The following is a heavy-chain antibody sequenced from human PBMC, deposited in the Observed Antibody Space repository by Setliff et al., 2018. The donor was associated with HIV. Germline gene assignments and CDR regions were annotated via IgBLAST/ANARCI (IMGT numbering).Heavy chain of an antibody. V-gene: IGHV3-21*04. CDR2: ISSSSYYI. CDR1: GFTFSSYT. Sequence: PGGSLRLSCEASGFTFSSYTMNWVRQAPGKGLEWVSSISSSSYYIYYADSVKGRFTISRDNAKNSLFLQMNSLRPEDTAVYYCARDCRVGWVFTYGMDVWGQGTLVTVSS. CDR3: ARDCRVGWVFTYGMDV. D-gene: IGHD6-13*01. J-gene: IGHJ6*02.